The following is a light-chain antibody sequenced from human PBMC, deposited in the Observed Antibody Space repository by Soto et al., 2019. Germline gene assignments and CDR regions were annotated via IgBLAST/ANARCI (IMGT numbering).Light chain of an antibody. CDR1: QSISTW. CDR2: KAS. CDR3: QQYNSFSPFT. V-gene: IGKV1-5*03. J-gene: IGKJ3*01. Sequence: DIQMTQSPSTLSASVGDRVTITYRASQSISTWLAWYQQKPGKAPKLLIYKASSLGSGVPSRFSGSGSGTEFTLTISSLQPDDFATYYCQQYNSFSPFTVGPGTKVDIK.